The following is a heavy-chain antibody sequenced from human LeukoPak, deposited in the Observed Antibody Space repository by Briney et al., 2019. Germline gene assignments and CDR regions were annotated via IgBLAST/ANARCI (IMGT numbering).Heavy chain of an antibody. CDR3: ASISNYGGKSPYYFDS. CDR1: GGSISSSSYY. CDR2: IYYSGST. D-gene: IGHD4-23*01. J-gene: IGHJ4*02. V-gene: IGHV4-39*07. Sequence: SETLSLTCTVSGGSISSSSYYWGWIRQPPGTGLEWIGSIYYSGSTYYNPSLKSRVTISVDTSKNQFSLKLSSVTAADTAVYYCASISNYGGKSPYYFDSWGQGILVTVSS.